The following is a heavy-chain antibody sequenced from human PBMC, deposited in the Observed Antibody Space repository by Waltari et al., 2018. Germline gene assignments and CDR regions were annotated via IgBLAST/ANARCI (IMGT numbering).Heavy chain of an antibody. Sequence: QVQLQESGPGLVKPSETLSLICNVSGGSISSYYWNWIRQPAGKGLEWIGRIYASGSTSYNPALEGRISMSVDTSKNHFSLKLSSVTAADTGVYYCAGSSNFGIYGLDVWGQGTTVVVSS. CDR2: IYASGST. J-gene: IGHJ6*02. D-gene: IGHD3-3*01. V-gene: IGHV4-4*07. CDR1: GGSISSYY. CDR3: AGSSNFGIYGLDV.